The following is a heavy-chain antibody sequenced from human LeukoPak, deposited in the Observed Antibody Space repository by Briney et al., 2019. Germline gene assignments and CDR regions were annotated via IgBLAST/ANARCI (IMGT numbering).Heavy chain of an antibody. CDR2: IYPGDSNT. D-gene: IGHD3-22*01. CDR3: ARHQGYFDP. Sequence: GESLNISCKGSEYSFTNYWIGWVRQMPGKGLEWLGMIYPGDSNTRYSPSFQGHVTISADKSISTAYLQWSSLKASDTAMYYCARHQGYFDPWGQGTLVTVSS. J-gene: IGHJ5*02. CDR1: EYSFTNYW. V-gene: IGHV5-51*01.